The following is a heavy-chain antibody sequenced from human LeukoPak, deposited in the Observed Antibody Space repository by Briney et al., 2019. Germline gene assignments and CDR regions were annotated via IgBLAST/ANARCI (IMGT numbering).Heavy chain of an antibody. V-gene: IGHV3-11*01. CDR1: GFTFSDYN. CDR3: AKDGRTYA. CDR2: ISRSGSTI. Sequence: GGSLRLSCAASGFTFSDYNMRWIRQAPGKGLEWVSSISRSGSTIYYADSVKGRFTISRDNAKNTLYLQMSSLRAEDTAVHYCAKDGRTYAWGQGTLVTVSS. J-gene: IGHJ4*02. D-gene: IGHD3-16*01.